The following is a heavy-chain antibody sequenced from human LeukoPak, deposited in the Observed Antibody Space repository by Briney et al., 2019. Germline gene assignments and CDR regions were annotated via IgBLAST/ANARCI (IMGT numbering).Heavy chain of an antibody. CDR3: AKVLMDYGDYFDY. D-gene: IGHD4-17*01. CDR1: GFIFPNAW. Sequence: GGSLRLSCAASGFIFPNAWMHWVRQAPGKGLEWVGRIKNKNSGRTTNYIAPVKGRFTISRDDSRNTLYLQMNSLRTEDTAVYYCAKVLMDYGDYFDYWGQGTLVTVSS. CDR2: IKNKNSGRTT. V-gene: IGHV3-15*01. J-gene: IGHJ4*02.